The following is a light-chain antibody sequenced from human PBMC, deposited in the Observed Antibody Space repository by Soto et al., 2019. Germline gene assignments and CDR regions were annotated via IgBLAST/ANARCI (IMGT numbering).Light chain of an antibody. V-gene: IGLV1-40*01. CDR3: QSYDSSLSAHYV. CDR1: SSNIGATYD. J-gene: IGLJ1*01. Sequence: QSVLTQPPSLSGAPGQRVTISCTRSSSNIGATYDVQWYQQLPGTAPKLLIYGNSNRPSGVPDRFSGSKSGTSASLAITGLQADDEADYYCQSYDSSLSAHYVFGTGTKVTVL. CDR2: GNS.